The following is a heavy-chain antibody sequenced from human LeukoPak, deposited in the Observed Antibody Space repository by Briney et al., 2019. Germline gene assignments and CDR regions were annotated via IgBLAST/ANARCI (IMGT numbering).Heavy chain of an antibody. CDR3: ARVGRDSKYGYFDF. D-gene: IGHD4-11*01. CDR2: ISGSGGST. V-gene: IGHV3-23*01. CDR1: GFTFSSYA. J-gene: IGHJ4*02. Sequence: GGSLRLSCAASGFTFSSYAMSWVRQAPGKGLEWVSAISGSGGSTYYADSVKGRFTISRDNSKNTLYLQMNSLRAEDTAVYYCARVGRDSKYGYFDFWGQGTLVTVSS.